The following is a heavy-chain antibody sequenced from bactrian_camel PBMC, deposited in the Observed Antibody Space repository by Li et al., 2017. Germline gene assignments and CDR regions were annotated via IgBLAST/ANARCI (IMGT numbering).Heavy chain of an antibody. J-gene: IGHJ4*01. CDR3: AADLLCWPNEY. V-gene: IGHV3S53*01. CDR2: IDSAYET. Sequence: HVQLVESGGGSVQTGGSLTLSCTASRFIGSPFQGHCLGWFRQAPGKEREEVASIDSAYETKYTDSVKGRFTISQDSAKVTTYLQMNDLKPEDTAMYTCAADLLCWPNEYWGQGTQVTVS. CDR1: RFIGSPFQGHC. D-gene: IGHD1*01.